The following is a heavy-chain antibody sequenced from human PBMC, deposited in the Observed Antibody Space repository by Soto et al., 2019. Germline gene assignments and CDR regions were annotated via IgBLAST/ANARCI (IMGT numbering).Heavy chain of an antibody. V-gene: IGHV1-18*01. CDR3: GRGGRAVSGTYDS. CDR1: GYTFINYG. D-gene: IGHD6-19*01. Sequence: VQLVQSGAEVKESGASVKVSCKASGYTFINYGVAWVRRAPGPGPEWMGWISGPNGDTKYAQNLQTRVSLTTDTSTNTAYIELRSLRPDDAAIYFCGRGGRAVSGTYDSWGQGTLVTVSS. CDR2: ISGPNGDT. J-gene: IGHJ4*02.